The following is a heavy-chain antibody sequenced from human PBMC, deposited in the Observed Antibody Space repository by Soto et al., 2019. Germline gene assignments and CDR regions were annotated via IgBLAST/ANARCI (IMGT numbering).Heavy chain of an antibody. CDR3: ARGPPVDY. CDR1: GFIFSGYS. V-gene: IGHV3-21*01. CDR2: ISSSSSYI. Sequence: GGSLRLSCVASGFIFSGYSMKWVRQAPGKGLEWVSSISSSSSYIYYADSVKGRFTIYSDNAKDSLYLQMNSLTAEDTAVYYCARGPPVDYWGQGALVTVSS. J-gene: IGHJ4*02.